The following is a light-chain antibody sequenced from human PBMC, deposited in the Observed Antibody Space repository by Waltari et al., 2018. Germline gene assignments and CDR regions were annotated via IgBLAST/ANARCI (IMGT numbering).Light chain of an antibody. CDR3: MQALQSPLS. CDR1: QSLPHTNGNNF. V-gene: IGKV2-28*01. Sequence: IVMTQSPLSLPVTPGEPASISCRSSQSLPHTNGNNFLSWYLQKPGQSPQLLIYLGSNRASGVPDRFSGSGSGTDFTLKISRVEAEDVGLYYCMQALQSPLSFGQGTKLEIK. J-gene: IGKJ2*03. CDR2: LGS.